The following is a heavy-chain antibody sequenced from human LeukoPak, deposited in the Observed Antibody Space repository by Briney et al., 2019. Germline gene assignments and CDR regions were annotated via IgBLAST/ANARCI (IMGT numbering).Heavy chain of an antibody. D-gene: IGHD4-17*01. V-gene: IGHV3-30*09. CDR2: ISYDGSNK. J-gene: IGHJ4*02. CDR3: ARDDSGPVLTVTYLFDY. Sequence: PGRSLRLSCAASGFTFSSYAMHWVRQAPGKGLEWVAVISYDGSNKYYADSVKGRFAISRDNSKNTLYLQMNSLRAEDTAVYYCARDDSGPVLTVTYLFDYWGQGTLVTVSS. CDR1: GFTFSSYA.